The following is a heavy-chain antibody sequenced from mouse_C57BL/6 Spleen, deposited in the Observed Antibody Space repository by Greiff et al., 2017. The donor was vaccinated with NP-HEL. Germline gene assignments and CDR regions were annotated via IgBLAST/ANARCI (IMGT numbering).Heavy chain of an antibody. CDR2: INYDGSST. CDR3: ARGDYDGTEAWFAY. V-gene: IGHV5-16*01. D-gene: IGHD2-4*01. Sequence: EVQLVESEGGLVQPGSSMKLSCTASGFTFSDYYMAWVRQVPEKGLEWVANINYDGSSTYYLDSLKSRFIISRDNAKNILYLQMSSLKSEDTATYYCARGDYDGTEAWFAYWGQGTLVTVSA. CDR1: GFTFSDYY. J-gene: IGHJ3*01.